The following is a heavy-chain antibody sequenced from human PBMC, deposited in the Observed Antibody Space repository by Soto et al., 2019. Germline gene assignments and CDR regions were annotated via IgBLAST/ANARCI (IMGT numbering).Heavy chain of an antibody. V-gene: IGHV3-7*01. J-gene: IGHJ6*02. Sequence: PGGSLRLSCAASGFTFGYYWMSWVRQAPGKGLEWLATIKWDASEKKYVDTVKGRFTMSRDNAKNSVYLQMDSLRAEDTAVYYCARAPPHPTAYYYYGMDVWGQGTTVTVSS. CDR1: GFTFGYYW. CDR2: IKWDASEK. CDR3: ARAPPHPTAYYYYGMDV.